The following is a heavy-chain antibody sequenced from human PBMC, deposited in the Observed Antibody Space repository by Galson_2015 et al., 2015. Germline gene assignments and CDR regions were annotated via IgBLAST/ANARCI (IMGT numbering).Heavy chain of an antibody. CDR2: IGRSSTGI. V-gene: IGHV3-9*01. Sequence: SLRLSCAGSGFTFDEYAMHWVRHAPGKGLEWVSGIGRSSTGIGYAESVKGRFTISRDNARNSLYLQMNSLRAEDTALYYCAKGSTVSTIDGFDIRGQGTVVTVSS. CDR3: AKGSTVSTIDGFDI. J-gene: IGHJ3*02. CDR1: GFTFDEYA. D-gene: IGHD5/OR15-5a*01.